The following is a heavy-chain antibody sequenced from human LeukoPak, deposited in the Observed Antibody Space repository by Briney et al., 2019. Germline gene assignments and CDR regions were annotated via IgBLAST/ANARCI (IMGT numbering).Heavy chain of an antibody. J-gene: IGHJ4*02. CDR1: AGSLSSSTYY. CDR3: ARIFGTYQYYFDY. D-gene: IGHD1-26*01. Sequence: TPSETLSLTCTVSAGSLSSSTYYWGWIRQPPGNGLEWIGTIYYNGNTYYNPSLESRVTISVDTSKNQFSLKLSSVTAADTAVYYCARIFGTYQYYFDYWGQGTLVTVSS. V-gene: IGHV4-39*07. CDR2: IYYNGNT.